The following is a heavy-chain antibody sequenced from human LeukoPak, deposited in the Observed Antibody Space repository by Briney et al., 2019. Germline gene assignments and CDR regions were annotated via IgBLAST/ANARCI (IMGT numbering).Heavy chain of an antibody. V-gene: IGHV4-34*01. CDR3: ARHGQLRFLEWSNYYYYYYMDV. CDR2: INHSGST. Sequence: SETLSLTCAVYGGSFSGYYWSWIRQPPGKGLEWIGEINHSGSTNYNPSLKSRVTISVDTSKNQFSLKLSSVTAADTAVYYCARHGQLRFLEWSNYYYYYYMDVWGKGTTVTVSS. J-gene: IGHJ6*03. CDR1: GGSFSGYY. D-gene: IGHD3-3*01.